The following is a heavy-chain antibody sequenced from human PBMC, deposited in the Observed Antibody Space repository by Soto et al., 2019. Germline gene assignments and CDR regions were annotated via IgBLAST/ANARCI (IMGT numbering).Heavy chain of an antibody. CDR3: AAILNYCSSTSCYDDY. CDR2: ISWNSGSI. CDR1: GFTFDDYA. V-gene: IGHV3-9*01. D-gene: IGHD2-2*01. J-gene: IGHJ4*02. Sequence: GGSLRLSCAASGFTFDDYAMHWVRQAPGKGLEWVSGISWNSGSIGYADSVKGRFTISRDNAKNSLYLQMNSLRAEGTALYYCAAILNYCSSTSCYDDYWGQGTLVTVSS.